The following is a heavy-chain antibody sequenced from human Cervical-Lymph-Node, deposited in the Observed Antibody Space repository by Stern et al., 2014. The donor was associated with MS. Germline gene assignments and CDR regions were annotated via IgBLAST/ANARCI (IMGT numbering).Heavy chain of an antibody. J-gene: IGHJ4*02. D-gene: IGHD6-19*01. V-gene: IGHV3-30-3*01. CDR2: ISYDGSNQ. Sequence: VQLVESGGGVVQPGRSLRLSCAASGFTFGSQTMYWVRQAPGKGLDWVAIISYDGSNQHYADSVKGRFTISRDNSNNTLYLQMNSLRAEDTAVYYCANPAVARYFDYWGQGTQVTVSS. CDR1: GFTFGSQT. CDR3: ANPAVARYFDY.